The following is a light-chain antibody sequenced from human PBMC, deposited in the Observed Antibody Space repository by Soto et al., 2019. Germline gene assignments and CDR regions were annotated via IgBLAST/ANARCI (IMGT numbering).Light chain of an antibody. Sequence: DIQMTQSPSTLSGSVGDRVTITCRASQTISSWLAWYQQKPGKAPKLLIYKASTLKSGVPSRFSGSGSGTEFTLTISSLQPDDFATYYCQHYNSAPQTFGQGTKVDI. J-gene: IGKJ1*01. CDR1: QTISSW. V-gene: IGKV1-5*03. CDR2: KAS. CDR3: QHYNSAPQT.